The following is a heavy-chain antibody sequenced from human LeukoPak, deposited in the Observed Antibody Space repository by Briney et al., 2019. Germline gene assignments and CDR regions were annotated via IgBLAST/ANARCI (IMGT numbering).Heavy chain of an antibody. V-gene: IGHV4-30-2*01. Sequence: SETLSLTCTVSGGSIGSGGYYWSWIRQPPGKGLEWIGYIYHSGSTYYNPSLKSRVTISVDRSKNQFSLKLSSVTAADTAVYYCARDKAARGGLDYWGQGTLVTVSS. CDR2: IYHSGST. J-gene: IGHJ4*02. CDR1: GGSIGSGGYY. CDR3: ARDKAARGGLDY. D-gene: IGHD6-6*01.